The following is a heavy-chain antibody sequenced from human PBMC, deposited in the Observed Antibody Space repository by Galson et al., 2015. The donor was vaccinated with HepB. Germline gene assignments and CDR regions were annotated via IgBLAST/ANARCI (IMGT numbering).Heavy chain of an antibody. CDR2: IKQDGSEK. CDR3: ASVGIAPVVY. D-gene: IGHD6-13*01. J-gene: IGHJ4*02. CDR1: GLTFSSYW. V-gene: IGHV3-7*01. Sequence: SLRLSCAASGLTFSSYWMSWVRQAPGKGLEWVANIKQDGSEKYYVDSVKGRFTISRDNAKNSLYLQMNSLRAEDTAVYYCASVGIAPVVYWGQGTLVTVSS.